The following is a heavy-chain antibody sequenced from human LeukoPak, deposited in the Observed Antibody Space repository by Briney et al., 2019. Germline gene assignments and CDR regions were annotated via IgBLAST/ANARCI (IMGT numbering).Heavy chain of an antibody. J-gene: IGHJ5*02. D-gene: IGHD2-2*01. V-gene: IGHV4-61*01. Sequence: SETLSLTCTVSGGSVSSGSYYWSWIRQPPGKGLEWIGYIYYSGSTNYNPSLKSRVTISVDTSKNQFSLKLSSVTAADTAVHYCARVVPAAMYNWFDPWGQGTLVTVSS. CDR1: GGSVSSGSYY. CDR3: ARVVPAAMYNWFDP. CDR2: IYYSGST.